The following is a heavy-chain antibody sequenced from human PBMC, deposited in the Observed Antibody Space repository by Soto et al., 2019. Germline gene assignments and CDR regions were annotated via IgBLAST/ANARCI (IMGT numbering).Heavy chain of an antibody. D-gene: IGHD3-16*02. V-gene: IGHV4-34*01. Sequence: PSETLSLTCAVYGGSFSGYYWSWIRQPPGKGLEWIGEINHSGSTNYNPSLKSRVTISVDTSKNQFSLKLSSVTAADTAVYYCARAVHLGELSSPLESTYYFDYWGQGTLVTVSS. CDR3: ARAVHLGELSSPLESTYYFDY. CDR2: INHSGST. J-gene: IGHJ4*02. CDR1: GGSFSGYY.